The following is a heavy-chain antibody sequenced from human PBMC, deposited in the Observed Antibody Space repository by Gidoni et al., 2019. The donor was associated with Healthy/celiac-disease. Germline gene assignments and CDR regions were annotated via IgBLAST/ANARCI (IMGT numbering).Heavy chain of an antibody. J-gene: IGHJ6*02. V-gene: IGHV4-39*01. Sequence: QLQLQASGPGLVKPSENLSLPCTVSGGSIGSSSYSWCRRRQPPGKGLEWIGSIYSSGSTYYNPYLRSRVTMSVDTSKNQFSLKLSSVTAADTAVYDCAGHSGYEDSGGYYLYYYYGMDVWGQGTTVTVSS. D-gene: IGHD3-22*01. CDR2: IYSSGST. CDR3: AGHSGYEDSGGYYLYYYYGMDV. CDR1: GGSIGSSSYS.